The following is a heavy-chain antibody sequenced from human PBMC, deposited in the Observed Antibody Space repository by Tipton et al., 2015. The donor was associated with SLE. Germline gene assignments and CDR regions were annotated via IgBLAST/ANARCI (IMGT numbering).Heavy chain of an antibody. D-gene: IGHD3-22*01. J-gene: IGHJ5*02. CDR1: GGTFSGHY. CDR2: ITDSGNT. V-gene: IGHV4-34*01. CDR3: ARGQFGQHYDRSDRNSFDP. Sequence: TLSLTCVVYGGTFSGHYWSWIRQSPGKGLEWIAEITDSGNTNYNPSLESRVTILVDTSRRHISLNVNSVTAADTAVYYCARGQFGQHYDRSDRNSFDPWGQGTLVIVSS.